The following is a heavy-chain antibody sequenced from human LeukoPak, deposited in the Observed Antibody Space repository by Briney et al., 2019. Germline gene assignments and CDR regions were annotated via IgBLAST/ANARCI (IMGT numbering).Heavy chain of an antibody. CDR3: ARVRYSSGWYQFDP. V-gene: IGHV3-23*01. Sequence: PGGSLRLSCAASGFTFSSYGMSWVRQAPGKGLEWVSAISGSGGSTYYADSVKGRFTISRDNSKNTLYLQMNSLRAEDTAVYYCARVRYSSGWYQFDPWGQGTLVTVSS. CDR2: ISGSGGST. J-gene: IGHJ5*02. CDR1: GFTFSSYG. D-gene: IGHD6-19*01.